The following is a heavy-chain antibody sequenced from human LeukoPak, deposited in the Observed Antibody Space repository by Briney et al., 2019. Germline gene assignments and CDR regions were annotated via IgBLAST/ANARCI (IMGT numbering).Heavy chain of an antibody. CDR1: GGTFSSYA. V-gene: IGHV1-69*04. CDR2: IIPILGIA. D-gene: IGHD3-10*01. J-gene: IGHJ6*02. CDR3: ARGGPMVRGVPHYYYGMDV. Sequence: SVKVSCKASGGTFSSYAISWVRQAPGQGLEWMGRIIPILGIANYAQKFQGRVTITADKSTSTAYMELSSLRSEDTAVYYCARGGPMVRGVPHYYYGMDVWGQGATVTVSS.